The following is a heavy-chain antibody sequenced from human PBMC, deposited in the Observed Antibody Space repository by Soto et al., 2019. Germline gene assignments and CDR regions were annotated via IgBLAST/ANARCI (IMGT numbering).Heavy chain of an antibody. CDR3: AREFVTTGAFDI. D-gene: IGHD4-4*01. V-gene: IGHV1-8*01. J-gene: IGHJ3*02. CDR1: GYTFTSYD. Sequence: ASVKVSCKASGYTFTSYDINWVRQATGQGLEWMGWMNPNSGNTGYAQKYKGRVTMTRNTSISTAYIELSSLRSEDTAMYYCAREFVTTGAFDIWGQGTMVTVSS. CDR2: MNPNSGNT.